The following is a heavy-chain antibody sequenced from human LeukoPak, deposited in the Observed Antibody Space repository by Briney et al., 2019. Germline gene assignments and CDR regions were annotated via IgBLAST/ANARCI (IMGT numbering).Heavy chain of an antibody. CDR1: GGSFSGYY. CDR2: INHSGST. D-gene: IGHD3-22*01. Sequence: SETLSLTCAVYGGSFSGYYWSWIRQPPGKGLEWIGEINHSGSTNYNPSPKTRVTISVDTSKNQFSLKLSSVTAADTAVYYCARGYYDSSGYYYGLWFDPWGQGTLVTVSS. CDR3: ARGYYDSSGYYYGLWFDP. V-gene: IGHV4-34*01. J-gene: IGHJ5*02.